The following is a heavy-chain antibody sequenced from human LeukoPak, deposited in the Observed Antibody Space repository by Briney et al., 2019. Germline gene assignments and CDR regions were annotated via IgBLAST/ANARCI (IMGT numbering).Heavy chain of an antibody. CDR1: GGSVSDFY. Sequence: SETLSLTCSVSGGSVSDFYWSWIRQPAGKGLEWIGRIYTSGNTNYNPSLKSRVTMSLDASKNQFSLKLSSVTAADTAVYYCARNSGDYWGQGTLVTVSS. D-gene: IGHD4-23*01. J-gene: IGHJ4*02. CDR3: ARNSGDY. V-gene: IGHV4-4*07. CDR2: IYTSGNT.